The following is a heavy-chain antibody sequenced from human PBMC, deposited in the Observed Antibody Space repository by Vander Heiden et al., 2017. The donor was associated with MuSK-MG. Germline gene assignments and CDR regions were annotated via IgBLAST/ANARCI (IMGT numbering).Heavy chain of an antibody. CDR2: IRSKTNTYAT. D-gene: IGHD5-18*01. CDR1: GSTSSGSA. Sequence: EVQPVESGGGPVQPRASWKLACAAPGSTSSGSALHWFRPASGKGLEWIGLIRSKTNTYATAYAASVKGRFTISRDDSKNTAYLQMNSLKTEDTAVYYCTTGYTYPPDYWGQGTLVTVSS. J-gene: IGHJ4*02. CDR3: TTGYTYPPDY. V-gene: IGHV3-73*02.